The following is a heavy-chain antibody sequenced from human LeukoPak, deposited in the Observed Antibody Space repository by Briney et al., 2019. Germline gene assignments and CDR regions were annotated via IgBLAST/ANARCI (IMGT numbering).Heavy chain of an antibody. J-gene: IGHJ5*02. CDR1: GGSISSYY. Sequence: SETLSLTCTVSGGSISSYYWSWIRQPPGKGLEWIGYIYYSGSTNYNPSLKSRVTISVDTSKNQFSLKLSSVTAADTAVYNCARETGYCSSTSCLIDFNWFDPWGQGTLVTVSS. V-gene: IGHV4-59*01. D-gene: IGHD2-2*01. CDR3: ARETGYCSSTSCLIDFNWFDP. CDR2: IYYSGST.